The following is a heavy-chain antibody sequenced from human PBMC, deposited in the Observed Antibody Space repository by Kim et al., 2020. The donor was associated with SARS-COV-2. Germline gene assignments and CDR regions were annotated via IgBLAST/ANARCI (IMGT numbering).Heavy chain of an antibody. CDR3: ARALNGSGSYFKGGDAFDI. D-gene: IGHD3-10*01. V-gene: IGHV1-2*04. Sequence: ASVKVSCKASGYTFSGYYMHWVRQAPGQGLEWMGWINPNSGGTNYAQKFQGWVTMTRDTSISTAYMELSRLRSDDTAVYYCARALNGSGSYFKGGDAFDIWGQGTMVSVSS. CDR1: GYTFSGYY. CDR2: INPNSGGT. J-gene: IGHJ3*02.